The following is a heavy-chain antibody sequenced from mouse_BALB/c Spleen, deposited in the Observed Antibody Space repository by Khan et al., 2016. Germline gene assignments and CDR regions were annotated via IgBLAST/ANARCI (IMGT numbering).Heavy chain of an antibody. Sequence: VRLQQSGAELVKPGASVKLSCTASGFSIQDTYIHWVRQRPEQGLAWIGRIDPPNDNTKYDPKFQGKATITADTSSNPAYLQLSSLTYDGTAVYYCARMYYGDYWGQGTTLTVSS. CDR2: IDPPNDNT. V-gene: IGHV14-3*02. CDR1: GFSIQDTY. D-gene: IGHD1-1*01. J-gene: IGHJ2*01. CDR3: ARMYYGDY.